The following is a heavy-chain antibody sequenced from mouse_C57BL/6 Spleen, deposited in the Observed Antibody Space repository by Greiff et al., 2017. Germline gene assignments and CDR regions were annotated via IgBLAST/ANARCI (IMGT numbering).Heavy chain of an antibody. V-gene: IGHV1-15*01. D-gene: IGHD2-4*01. CDR3: TRSESLIDYDYAWFAY. Sequence: VQLQQSGAELVRPGASVTLSCKASGYTFTDYEMHWVKQTPVHGLEWIGAIDPETGGTAYNQKFKGKAILTADKSSSTAYMELRSLTSEDSAVYYCTRSESLIDYDYAWFAYWGQGTLVTVSA. CDR2: IDPETGGT. J-gene: IGHJ3*01. CDR1: GYTFTDYE.